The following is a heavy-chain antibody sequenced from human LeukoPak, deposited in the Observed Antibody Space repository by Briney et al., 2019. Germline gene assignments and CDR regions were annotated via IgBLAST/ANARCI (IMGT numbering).Heavy chain of an antibody. CDR2: IKQDGSEK. CDR1: GITFSSYW. Sequence: GGSLRLPCTASGITFSSYWMSWVRQAPGKGLEWVANIKQDGSEKHYVDSVKGRFTISRDNANNSLYLQMDSLRAEDTAVYYCAQRSTSDAFDIWGQGTMVTVSS. V-gene: IGHV3-7*01. CDR3: AQRSTSDAFDI. J-gene: IGHJ3*02.